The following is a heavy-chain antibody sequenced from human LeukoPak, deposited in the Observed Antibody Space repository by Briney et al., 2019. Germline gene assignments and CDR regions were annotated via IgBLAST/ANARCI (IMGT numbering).Heavy chain of an antibody. V-gene: IGHV4-4*07. CDR1: GVSISSYY. CDR3: TRDWRYCSGGSCSYYFDY. Sequence: SETLSLTCTVSGVSISSYYWSWIRQPAGKGLEWIGRIYTSGSTNYNPSPNSRVTMSVDKSKNHLSLNLSSVTVADTAVYYCTRDWRYCSGGSCSYYFDYWGQGALVTVSS. D-gene: IGHD2-15*01. J-gene: IGHJ4*02. CDR2: IYTSGST.